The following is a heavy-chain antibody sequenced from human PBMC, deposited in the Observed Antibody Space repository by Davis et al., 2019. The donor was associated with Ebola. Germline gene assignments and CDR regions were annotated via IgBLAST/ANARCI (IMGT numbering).Heavy chain of an antibody. J-gene: IGHJ3*02. CDR1: GYTFISHF. Sequence: ASVKVSCKASGYTFISHFIHWVRQAPGQGLEWVGWINPNTGGTDYAQKFQGRVTMTRDTSITTAYMELSRLRPDDTAVYYCARDLAFDIWGHGTMVTVSS. V-gene: IGHV1-2*02. CDR2: INPNTGGT. CDR3: ARDLAFDI.